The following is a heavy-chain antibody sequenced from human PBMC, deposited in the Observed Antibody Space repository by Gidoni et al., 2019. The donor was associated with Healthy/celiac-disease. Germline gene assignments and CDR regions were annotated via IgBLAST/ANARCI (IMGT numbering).Heavy chain of an antibody. CDR2: IDPSDSYT. V-gene: IGHV5-10-1*01. J-gene: IGHJ1*01. Sequence: DVQLVQSGAEVKKPGESLRISCKGSGYSFTSYWISWVRQMPGKGLEWMGRIDPSDSYTNYSPSFQGHVTISADKSISTAYLQWSSLKASDTAMYYCARLPKNYYDTIREYFQHWGQGTLVTVSS. D-gene: IGHD3-22*01. CDR1: GYSFTSYW. CDR3: ARLPKNYYDTIREYFQH.